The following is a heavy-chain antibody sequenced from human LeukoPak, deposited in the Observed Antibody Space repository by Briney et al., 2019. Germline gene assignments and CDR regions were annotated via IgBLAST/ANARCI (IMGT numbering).Heavy chain of an antibody. V-gene: IGHV4-39*02. D-gene: IGHD4-17*01. CDR3: ARDYGDYSCDY. CDR1: GGSISSSSYY. J-gene: IGHJ4*02. Sequence: PSETLSLTCTVSGGSISSSSYYWGWIRQPPGKGLEWIGNIYYRGSTYYNPSLKSRITISVDTSKNQFSLKLSSVTAADTAEYYCARDYGDYSCDYWGQGTLVTVSS. CDR2: IYYRGST.